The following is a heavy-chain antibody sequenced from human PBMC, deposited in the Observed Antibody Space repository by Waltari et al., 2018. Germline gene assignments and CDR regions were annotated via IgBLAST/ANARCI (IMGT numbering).Heavy chain of an antibody. J-gene: IGHJ4*02. V-gene: IGHV3-21*03. D-gene: IGHD1-26*01. Sequence: EVHLVESGGGLVKPGGSLRLSCAASGFTLSGYSLNWVRQAPGKGLECVSFITSSDYINYADSVKGRFTISRDDSNSIAYLQMNSLKTEDTAVYYCARARSGSYLVDYWGQGTLVTVSS. CDR2: ITSSDYI. CDR3: ARARSGSYLVDY. CDR1: GFTLSGYS.